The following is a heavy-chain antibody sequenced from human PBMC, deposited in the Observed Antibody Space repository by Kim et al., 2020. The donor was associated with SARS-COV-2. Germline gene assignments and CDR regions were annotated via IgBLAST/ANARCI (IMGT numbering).Heavy chain of an antibody. V-gene: IGHV4-59*08. D-gene: IGHD1-1*01. CDR3: ARQYRPDYYYYYYMDV. Sequence: RDSRVTISVDTSKNHFSLKLSSVTAADTAVYYCARQYRPDYYYYYYMDVWGKGTTVTVSS. J-gene: IGHJ6*03.